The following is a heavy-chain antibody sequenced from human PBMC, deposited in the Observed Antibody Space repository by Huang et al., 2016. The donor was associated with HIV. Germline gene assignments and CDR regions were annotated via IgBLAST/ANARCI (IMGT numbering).Heavy chain of an antibody. J-gene: IGHJ6*02. D-gene: IGHD1-7*01. CDR3: ATKTAAMDI. V-gene: IGHV3-7*01. CDR2: IKQDESEK. CDR1: TFGFGAYW. Sequence: VESGGRLVQPGGSIRLSCVGSTFGFGAYWMSWVRQSPGKGLEWLANIKQDESEKYYVDSVKGRFNISRDNAKKVLFLEMNNVRVEDTATYYCATKTAAMDIWGQGTTVTVS.